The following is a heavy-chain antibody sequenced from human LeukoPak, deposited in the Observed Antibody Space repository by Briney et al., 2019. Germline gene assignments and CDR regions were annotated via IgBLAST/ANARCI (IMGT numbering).Heavy chain of an antibody. V-gene: IGHV4-31*03. CDR2: IYYSGST. D-gene: IGHD3-22*01. CDR3: ARAYYDSSGYYPGDAFDI. J-gene: IGHJ3*02. CDR1: GGSISSGGYY. Sequence: PSETLSLTCTVSGGSISSGGYYWSWIRQHPGKGLEWIGYIYYSGSTYYNPSLKSRVTISVDTSKNQFSLKLSSVTAADTAAYYCARAYYDSSGYYPGDAFDIWGQGTMVTVSS.